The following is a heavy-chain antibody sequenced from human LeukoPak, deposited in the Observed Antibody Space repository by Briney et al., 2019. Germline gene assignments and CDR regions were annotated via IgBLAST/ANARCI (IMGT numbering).Heavy chain of an antibody. CDR2: ISAYNGNT. CDR3: ARSEGIVGATPPSY. V-gene: IGHV1-18*01. Sequence: ASVKVSCKASGYTFTSYGISWVRQAPGQGLEWMGWISAYNGNTNYAQKLQGRVTMTTDTSTSTAYMELRSLRSDDTAVYYCARSEGIVGATPPSYWGQGTLVTVSS. D-gene: IGHD1-26*01. CDR1: GYTFTSYG. J-gene: IGHJ4*02.